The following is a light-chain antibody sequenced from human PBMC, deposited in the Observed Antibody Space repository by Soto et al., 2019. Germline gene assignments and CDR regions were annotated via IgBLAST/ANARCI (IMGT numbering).Light chain of an antibody. Sequence: QSVLTQLPSVSGAPGQRVTISCTGSSSNIGAGYDVHWYRQLPGTAPKLLIYGNSNRPSGVPDRFSGSKSGTSASLAITGLQAEDEADYYCQSYDSSLSGYVFGTGTKLTVL. CDR2: GNS. CDR3: QSYDSSLSGYV. CDR1: SSNIGAGYD. J-gene: IGLJ1*01. V-gene: IGLV1-40*01.